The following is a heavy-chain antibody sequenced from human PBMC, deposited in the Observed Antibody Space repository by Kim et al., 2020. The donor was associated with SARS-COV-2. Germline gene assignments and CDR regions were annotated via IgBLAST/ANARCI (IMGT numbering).Heavy chain of an antibody. CDR2: TYYRSKWYN. CDR3: ARGEVLPTYYYGSGSYYMGY. CDR1: GDSVSSNSAA. Sequence: SQTLSLTCAISGDSVSSNSAAWNWIRQSPSRGLEWLGRTYYRSKWYNDYAVSVKSRITINPDTSKNQFSLQLNSVTPEDTAVYYCARGEVLPTYYYGSGSYYMGYWGQGTLITVSS. D-gene: IGHD3-10*01. V-gene: IGHV6-1*01. J-gene: IGHJ4*02.